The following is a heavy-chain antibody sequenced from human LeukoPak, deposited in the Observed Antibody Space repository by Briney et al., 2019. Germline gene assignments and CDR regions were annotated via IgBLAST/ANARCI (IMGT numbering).Heavy chain of an antibody. V-gene: IGHV1-18*01. CDR1: GYTFPSYS. Sequence: GASVKVSCKATGYTFPSYSISWVRQPPGQGLEWMALIGSNNGHTIYAQKFQGRVTLTTDTSTSTAYMELRSLRSDDTAVYYCARGGGGGFSLDYWGLGTLVTVSS. CDR3: ARGGGGGFSLDY. D-gene: IGHD1-26*01. CDR2: IGSNNGHT. J-gene: IGHJ4*02.